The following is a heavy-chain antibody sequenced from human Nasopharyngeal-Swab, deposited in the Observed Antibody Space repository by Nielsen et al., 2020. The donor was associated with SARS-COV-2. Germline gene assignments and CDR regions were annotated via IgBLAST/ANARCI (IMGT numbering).Heavy chain of an antibody. V-gene: IGHV3-11*01. CDR3: ARTYYYDSSGYYYVWFDP. Sequence: SLRLSCAGSGLTFSDYYMRWIRQAPGKGLEWVSYISSSGSTIYYADSVKGRFTISRDNAKNSLYLQMNSLRAEDTAVYYCARTYYYDSSGYYYVWFDPWGQGTLVTVSS. J-gene: IGHJ5*02. CDR2: ISSSGSTI. CDR1: GLTFSDYY. D-gene: IGHD3-22*01.